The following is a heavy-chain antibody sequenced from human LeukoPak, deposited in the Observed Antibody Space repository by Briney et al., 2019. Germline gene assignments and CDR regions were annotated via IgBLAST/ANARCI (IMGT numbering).Heavy chain of an antibody. J-gene: IGHJ4*02. CDR3: AKGPVVTLDS. V-gene: IGHV3-23*01. Sequence: GGSLRLSCAASGFTFSSYAMSWVRQAPGKGLEWVSAISGSGGSSTYYADSVKGRFTISRDNSRNTLYLQMNSLRVEDTAVYYCAKGPVVTLDSWGQGTLVSVSS. CDR1: GFTFSSYA. CDR2: ISGSGGSST. D-gene: IGHD2-21*02.